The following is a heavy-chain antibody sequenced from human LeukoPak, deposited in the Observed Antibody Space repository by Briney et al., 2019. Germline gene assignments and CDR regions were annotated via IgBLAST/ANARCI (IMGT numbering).Heavy chain of an antibody. J-gene: IGHJ5*02. CDR1: GGSFSGYY. CDR2: ITYSGST. Sequence: SETLSLTCAVYGGSFSGYYWSWIRQPPGKGLEWIGSITYSGSTYYNPSLKSRVTISVDTSKNQFSLKLISVTAADTAVYYCARDLDYYDSTWFDPWGQGTLVTVSS. D-gene: IGHD3-22*01. V-gene: IGHV4-34*01. CDR3: ARDLDYYDSTWFDP.